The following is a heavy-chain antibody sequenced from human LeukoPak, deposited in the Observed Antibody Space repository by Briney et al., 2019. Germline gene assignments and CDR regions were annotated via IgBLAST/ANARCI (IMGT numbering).Heavy chain of an antibody. CDR1: GGSISSYY. D-gene: IGHD3-3*02. J-gene: IGHJ6*03. V-gene: IGHV4-4*09. CDR2: IYTSGST. CDR3: ARLIFGSSAFYYYYYMDV. Sequence: KASETLSLTCTVSGGSISSYYWSWIRQPPGKGLEWIGYIYTSGSTNYNPSLKSRVTISVDTSKNQFSLKLSSVTAADTAVCYCARLIFGSSAFYYYYYMDVWGKGTTVTVSS.